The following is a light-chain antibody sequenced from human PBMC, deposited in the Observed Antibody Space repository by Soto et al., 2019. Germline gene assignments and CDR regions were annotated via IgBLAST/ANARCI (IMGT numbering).Light chain of an antibody. CDR1: QNINSW. CDR3: QQYNSYSWT. V-gene: IGKV1-5*03. CDR2: KAS. J-gene: IGKJ1*01. Sequence: DIQMTQSPSTLSASVGDRVTISCRASQNINSWLAWYQQKPGKAPHLLIYKASNLQSGVPSRFSGSGPGTEFTLTISSLQPDDFATYYCQQYNSYSWTFGQGTKVDIK.